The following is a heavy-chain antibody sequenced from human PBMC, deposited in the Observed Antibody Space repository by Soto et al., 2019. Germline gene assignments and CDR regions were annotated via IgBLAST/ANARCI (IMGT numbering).Heavy chain of an antibody. CDR2: INAGNGNT. J-gene: IGHJ4*02. D-gene: IGHD3-22*01. CDR3: ARGSGYYYGDDY. V-gene: IGHV1-3*05. CDR1: GYTFTSYA. Sequence: QVQLVQSGAEEKKPGASVKVSCKASGYTFTSYAMHWVRQAPGQRLEGMGWINAGNGNTKYSQKFQGRVTITRDTSASTADMELSSLRSEDTAVYYCARGSGYYYGDDYWGQGTLVTVSS.